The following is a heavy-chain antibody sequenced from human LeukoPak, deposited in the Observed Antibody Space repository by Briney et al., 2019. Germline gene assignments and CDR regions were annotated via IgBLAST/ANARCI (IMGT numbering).Heavy chain of an antibody. J-gene: IGHJ5*02. Sequence: SETLSLTCTVSAGSIRSYYWSWIRQPPGKGLEWIGYIYYSGSTNYNPSFKSRVTISVDTSKNQFSLKLSSVTAADTAVYYCARHGGVTGTTSWFDPWGQGTLVTVSP. D-gene: IGHD1-7*01. CDR3: ARHGGVTGTTSWFDP. CDR1: AGSIRSYY. CDR2: IYYSGST. V-gene: IGHV4-59*08.